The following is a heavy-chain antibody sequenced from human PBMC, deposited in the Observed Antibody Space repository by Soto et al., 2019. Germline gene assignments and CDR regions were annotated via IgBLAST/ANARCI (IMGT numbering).Heavy chain of an antibody. J-gene: IGHJ4*02. Sequence: GRSLRLSCAASGFTFNTAWMSWVRQAPGKGLEWVGLIKGQRDGATTDFAAPVKGRFIISRDDSKSIAYLQMNSLKTEDTAVYYCTRVHAWGEMASYYFDYWGQGTMVTVSS. D-gene: IGHD3-10*01. CDR1: GFTFNTAW. V-gene: IGHV3-15*01. CDR3: TRVHAWGEMASYYFDY. CDR2: IKGQRDGATT.